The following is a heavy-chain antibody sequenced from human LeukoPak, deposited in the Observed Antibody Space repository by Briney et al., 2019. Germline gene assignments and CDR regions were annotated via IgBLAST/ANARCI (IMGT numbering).Heavy chain of an antibody. J-gene: IGHJ4*02. CDR1: GFTFSSYA. CDR3: ARRAGDCSSTSCYTGGYYFAY. V-gene: IGHV3-30-3*01. Sequence: GGSLRLSCAASGFTFSSYAMHGVRQAPGKGLEWVAVISYDGSNKYYAGSVKGRFTISRDNSKNTLYLQMNSLRAEDTAVYYCARRAGDCSSTSCYTGGYYFAYWGQGPLVTVSS. D-gene: IGHD2-2*02. CDR2: ISYDGSNK.